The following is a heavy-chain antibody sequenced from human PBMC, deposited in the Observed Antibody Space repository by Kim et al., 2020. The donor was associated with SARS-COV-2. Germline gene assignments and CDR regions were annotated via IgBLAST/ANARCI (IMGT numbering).Heavy chain of an antibody. Sequence: ASVKVSCKASGYTFTDNYIHWVRQAPGQGLEWMGRISPKSGGTDYAQRFQGRVTMTRDTSITTAYMDLRRLTSDDTAVYYCARLGVGGQSRITYYHYGVDVWGQGTTVIVSS. CDR2: ISPKSGGT. V-gene: IGHV1-2*06. J-gene: IGHJ6*01. CDR1: GYTFTDNY. CDR3: ARLGVGGQSRITYYHYGVDV. D-gene: IGHD1-20*01.